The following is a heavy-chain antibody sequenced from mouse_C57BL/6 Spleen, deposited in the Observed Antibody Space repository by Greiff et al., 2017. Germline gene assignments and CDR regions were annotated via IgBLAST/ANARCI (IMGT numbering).Heavy chain of an antibody. D-gene: IGHD2-4*01. Sequence: QVQLQQSGAELARPGASVKLSCKASGYTFTSYGISWVKQRTGQGLEWIGEIYPRSGNTYYNEKFKGKSTLTVDKSSSTAYMQLSSLTSEDSAVYYCARRYDYDGTWFAYWGQGTLVTVSA. CDR3: ARRYDYDGTWFAY. CDR1: GYTFTSYG. V-gene: IGHV1-81*01. CDR2: IYPRSGNT. J-gene: IGHJ3*01.